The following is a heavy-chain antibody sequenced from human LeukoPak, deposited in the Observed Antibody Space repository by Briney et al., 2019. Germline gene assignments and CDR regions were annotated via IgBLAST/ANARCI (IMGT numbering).Heavy chain of an antibody. CDR1: GFTFSSYG. D-gene: IGHD3-22*01. V-gene: IGHV3-30*03. CDR3: ARDGSRYYYDSSGYRENYYYMDV. CDR2: ISYDGSNK. Sequence: GGSLRLSCAASGFTFSSYGMHWVRQAPGKGLEWVAVISYDGSNKYYADSVKGRFNISRDNSKNTLYLQMNSLRSDDTAVYYCARDGSRYYYDSSGYRENYYYMDVWGKGTTVTVSS. J-gene: IGHJ6*03.